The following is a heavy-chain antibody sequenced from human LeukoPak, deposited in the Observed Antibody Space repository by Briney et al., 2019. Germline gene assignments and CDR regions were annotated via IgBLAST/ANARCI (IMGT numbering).Heavy chain of an antibody. CDR1: GYSFSNDW. V-gene: IGHV5-51*01. CDR3: ARQGTMDV. CDR2: IYPGDSDT. Sequence: GESLKISCKGSGYSFSNDWIGWVRQMPGKGLEWMGIIYPGDSDTRYSPSFQGQVTISADKSISTAYLQWSSLKSSDTAIYYCARQGTMDVWGQGTTVTVSS. J-gene: IGHJ6*02.